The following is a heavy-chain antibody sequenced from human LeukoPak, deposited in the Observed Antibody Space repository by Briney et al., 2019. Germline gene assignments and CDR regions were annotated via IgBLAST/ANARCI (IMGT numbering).Heavy chain of an antibody. J-gene: IGHJ6*03. CDR1: GFTFSSYW. V-gene: IGHV3-74*01. CDR3: ARDSGSSWYVHYSYYMDV. D-gene: IGHD6-13*01. Sequence: PGGSLRLSCAACGFTFSSYWMHWVRQAPGKGLVWVSRINSDGSSTSYADSVKGRFTISRDNAKNTLYLQMNSLRAEDTAVYYCARDSGSSWYVHYSYYMDVWGKGTTVTVSS. CDR2: INSDGSST.